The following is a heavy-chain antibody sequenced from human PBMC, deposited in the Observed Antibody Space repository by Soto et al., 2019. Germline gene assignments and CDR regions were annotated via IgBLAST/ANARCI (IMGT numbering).Heavy chain of an antibody. D-gene: IGHD6-13*01. CDR2: ISGRDGST. CDR3: ARRSSSWYFDY. Sequence: EVQLLESGGGLVQPGGSLRLSCAASGFTFSSYDMNWVRQAPGKGLEWVSVISGRDGSTYYADSVKGRFTISRDNSKNTLNLQMTSLRAEDTAVYYCARRSSSWYFDYWGQGTLVTVSS. J-gene: IGHJ4*02. CDR1: GFTFSSYD. V-gene: IGHV3-23*01.